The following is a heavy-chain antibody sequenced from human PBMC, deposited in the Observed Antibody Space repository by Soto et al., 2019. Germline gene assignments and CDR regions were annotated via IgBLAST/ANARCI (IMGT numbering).Heavy chain of an antibody. CDR1: GGSISSYY. Sequence: SETLSLTCTVSGGSISSYYWSWIRQPPGKGLEWIGYIYYSGSTNYNPSLKSRVTILVDTSKNQFSLKLSSVTAADTAVYYCARLLAGAVDYFDSWGQGTLVTVPQ. CDR3: ARLLAGAVDYFDS. J-gene: IGHJ4*02. CDR2: IYYSGST. V-gene: IGHV4-59*01. D-gene: IGHD3-9*01.